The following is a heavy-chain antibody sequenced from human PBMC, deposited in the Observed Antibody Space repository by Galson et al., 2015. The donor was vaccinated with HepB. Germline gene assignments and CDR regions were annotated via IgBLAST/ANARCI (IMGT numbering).Heavy chain of an antibody. CDR2: IYWDNDK. V-gene: IGHV2-5*02. D-gene: IGHD6-25*01. CDR1: GFSLSTSGVG. CDR3: AHIAARDGDY. J-gene: IGHJ4*02. Sequence: PALVKPTQTLALTCTFSGFSLSTSGVGVGWIRQPPGKALEWLAVIYWDNDKRYSPSLKNRLTITKDTSKNQVVLTMTNMDPVDTATYYCAHIAARDGDYWGQGTLVTVSS.